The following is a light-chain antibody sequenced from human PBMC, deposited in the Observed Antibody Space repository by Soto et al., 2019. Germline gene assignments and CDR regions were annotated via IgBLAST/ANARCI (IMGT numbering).Light chain of an antibody. CDR3: QQYGSSPKT. CDR2: GAS. CDR1: QSVSTSY. Sequence: EIVLTQSPATLSLSPGERATLSCRASQSVSTSYLAWYQQKPGQPPRLLIYGASSRATGIPARFSGSGSGTDFTLTISRLESEDFAVYYCQQYGSSPKTFGQGTKVDI. J-gene: IGKJ1*01. V-gene: IGKV3-20*01.